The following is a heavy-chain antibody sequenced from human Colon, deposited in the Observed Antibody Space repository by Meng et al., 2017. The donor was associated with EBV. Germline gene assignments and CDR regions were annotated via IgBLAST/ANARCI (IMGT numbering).Heavy chain of an antibody. CDR3: ASFDHIPRRNYFDY. CDR2: IHHSGSA. Sequence: QVQVQESGPGLVEPSQTLSLTCTVSGGAMSSGNYYCSWIRQPPGKGLEWIGYIHHSGSAYYNPSLKSRVSISVDTSKNQFSLNLNSMTAADTAVYYCASFDHIPRRNYFDYWGQGTLVTVSS. D-gene: IGHD2-21*01. J-gene: IGHJ4*02. V-gene: IGHV4-30-4*01. CDR1: GGAMSSGNYY.